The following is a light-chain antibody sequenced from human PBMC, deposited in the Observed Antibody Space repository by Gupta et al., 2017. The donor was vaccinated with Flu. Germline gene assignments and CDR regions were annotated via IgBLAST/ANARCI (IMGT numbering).Light chain of an antibody. CDR3: QAWDSSTGV. Sequence: SYELTQPRSMSVSPGQTATISCSGDKLGDKYVCWYQQKPGQSPLLVIYQSTRRPSGIPERFSSSNSGNTATLTISGAQAMDEADYYCQAWDSSTGVFGGGTKLTVL. CDR2: QST. V-gene: IGLV3-1*01. CDR1: KLGDKY. J-gene: IGLJ3*02.